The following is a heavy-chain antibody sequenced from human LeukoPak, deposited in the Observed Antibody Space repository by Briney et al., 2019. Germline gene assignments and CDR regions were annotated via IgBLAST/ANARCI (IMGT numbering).Heavy chain of an antibody. V-gene: IGHV3-66*01. J-gene: IGHJ4*02. CDR1: GFTVSSNY. CDR2: IYSGGST. CDR3: ASPIVVVPAALPGRSGAYDY. D-gene: IGHD2-2*01. Sequence: PGGSLRLSCAASGFTVSSNYMSWVRQAPGKGLEWVSVIYSGGSTYYADSVKGRFTISRDNSKNTLYLQMNSLRAEDTAVYYCASPIVVVPAALPGRSGAYDYWGQGTLVTVSS.